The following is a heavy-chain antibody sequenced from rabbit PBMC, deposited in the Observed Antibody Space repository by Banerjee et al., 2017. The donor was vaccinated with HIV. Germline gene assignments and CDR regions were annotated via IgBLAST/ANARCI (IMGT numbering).Heavy chain of an antibody. CDR1: GIDFSSSFW. J-gene: IGHJ4*01. CDR2: IYPTYGAT. CDR3: ARGYAGYASYGYAVGYYFNL. D-gene: IGHD6-1*01. V-gene: IGHV1S45*01. Sequence: QEQLVESGGGLVTLGGSLKLTCKASGIDFSSSFWISWVRQTPGKGLEWIGCIYPTYGATDYASWVNGRFTISKTSSTTVTLQMTSLTAADTATYFCARGYAGYASYGYAVGYYFNLWGPGTLVTVS.